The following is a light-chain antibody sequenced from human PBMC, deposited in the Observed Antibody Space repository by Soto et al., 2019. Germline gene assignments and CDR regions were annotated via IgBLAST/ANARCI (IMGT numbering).Light chain of an antibody. CDR1: QNINNY. CDR3: QQYENLPT. Sequence: DIQMTQPPSSLSASVGDRVTITCQASQNINNYLNWYQQXPGRAPXXLIYDASNLEAGVPSRFRGSGSGTDFTFTISRLQPEDIATYYYQQYENLPTFGQGTRLEIK. J-gene: IGKJ5*01. V-gene: IGKV1-33*01. CDR2: DAS.